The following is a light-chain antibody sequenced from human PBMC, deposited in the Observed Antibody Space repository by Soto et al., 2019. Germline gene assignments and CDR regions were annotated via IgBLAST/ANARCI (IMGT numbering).Light chain of an antibody. CDR2: DNN. Sequence: QSVLTQPPSVSAAPGQKVTISCSGSSSNIGNNYVSWYQHLPGTAPKLLISDNNERPSGIPDRFSGSKSGTSATLGITGLQTGDEADYFCGTWDSSLSAVVLGGGTKLTVL. J-gene: IGLJ2*01. CDR1: SSNIGNNY. V-gene: IGLV1-51*01. CDR3: GTWDSSLSAVV.